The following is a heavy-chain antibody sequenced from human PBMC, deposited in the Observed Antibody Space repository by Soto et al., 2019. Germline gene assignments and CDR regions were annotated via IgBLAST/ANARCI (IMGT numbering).Heavy chain of an antibody. Sequence: EVQLVESGGGLVQPGGSLRLSCAASGFTFSSYWMSWVRQAPGKGLEWVANIKQDGSEKFYVDSVKGRFTISRDNAKNAMYLQMNSLRAEDTAVYYCARGTGAAVAADYWGQGTLVTVSS. J-gene: IGHJ4*02. V-gene: IGHV3-7*01. D-gene: IGHD6-19*01. CDR2: IKQDGSEK. CDR1: GFTFSSYW. CDR3: ARGTGAAVAADY.